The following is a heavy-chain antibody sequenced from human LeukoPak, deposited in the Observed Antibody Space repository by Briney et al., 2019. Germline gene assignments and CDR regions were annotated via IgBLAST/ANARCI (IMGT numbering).Heavy chain of an antibody. J-gene: IGHJ5*02. CDR2: ISYDGSNK. V-gene: IGHV3-30*18. Sequence: GRSLRLSCAASGFTFSSYGMHWVRQAPGKGLEWVAVISYDGSNKYYADSVKGRFTISRDNSKNTLYLQMNSLRAEDTAVYYCAKGVIYGSGFELPPPNWFDPWGQGTLVTVSS. CDR1: GFTFSSYG. D-gene: IGHD3-10*01. CDR3: AKGVIYGSGFELPPPNWFDP.